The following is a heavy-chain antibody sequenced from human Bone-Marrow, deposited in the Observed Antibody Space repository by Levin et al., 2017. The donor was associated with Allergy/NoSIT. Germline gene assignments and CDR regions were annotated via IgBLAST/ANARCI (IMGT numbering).Heavy chain of an antibody. V-gene: IGHV3-11*01. Sequence: GESLKISCAASGFTFSDYYMSWIRQAPGKGLEWVSYISSSGSTIYYADSVKGRFTISRDNAKNSLYLQMNSLRAEDTAVYYCARPMTIDPRGAFDIWGQGTMVTVSS. CDR3: ARPMTIDPRGAFDI. CDR2: ISSSGSTI. J-gene: IGHJ3*02. CDR1: GFTFSDYY. D-gene: IGHD3-10*01.